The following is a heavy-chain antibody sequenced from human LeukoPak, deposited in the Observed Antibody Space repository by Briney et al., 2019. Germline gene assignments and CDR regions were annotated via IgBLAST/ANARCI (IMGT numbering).Heavy chain of an antibody. J-gene: IGHJ3*02. CDR2: IYHSGST. CDR3: ASLYCSGGSSDAFDI. D-gene: IGHD2-15*01. CDR1: GGSISSGGYS. V-gene: IGHV4-30-2*01. Sequence: PSETLSLTCAVSGGSISSGGYSWRWIRQPPGKGLEWIGYIYHSGSTYYNPSLKSRVTISVDRSKNQFSLKLSSVTAADTAVYYCASLYCSGGSSDAFDIWGQGTMVTVSS.